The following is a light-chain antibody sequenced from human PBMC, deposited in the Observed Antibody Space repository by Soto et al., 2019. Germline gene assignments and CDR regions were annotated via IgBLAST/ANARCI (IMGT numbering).Light chain of an antibody. CDR1: QSVSNS. Sequence: EIVLTQSPATLSLSPGERATLSCRASQSVSNSYVAWYQQKPGQAPRLLIYGASTRATGIPARFSGSGSGTEFTLTITSLQSEDFAVYFCQHYNNWPPWTFGQGTKVDIK. CDR2: GAS. J-gene: IGKJ1*01. CDR3: QHYNNWPPWT. V-gene: IGKV3-15*01.